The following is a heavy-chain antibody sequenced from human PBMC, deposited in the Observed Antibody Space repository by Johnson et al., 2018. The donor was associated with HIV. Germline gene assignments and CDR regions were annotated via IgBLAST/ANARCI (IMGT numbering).Heavy chain of an antibody. CDR2: MSFDGVTR. CDR1: GFTLRTYG. Sequence: QVQLVESGGGVVQPGRSLRLSCAATGFTLRTYGMHWVRQAPGKGLEWVAVMSFDGVTRYYADSVKGRFTISRDNSKNTLYLQMNSLRAEDAAVYYCAKVETYVGATTRLTGAFDSWGQGTMVTVS. CDR3: AKVETYVGATTRLTGAFDS. J-gene: IGHJ3*02. D-gene: IGHD1-26*01. V-gene: IGHV3-30*04.